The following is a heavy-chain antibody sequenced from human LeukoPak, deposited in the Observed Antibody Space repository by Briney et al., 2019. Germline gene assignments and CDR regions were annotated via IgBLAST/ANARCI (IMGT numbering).Heavy chain of an antibody. CDR1: GFIFSSYW. CDR3: ARDRDPGYNDSSGYRRVNAFDI. CDR2: IKQDGSEK. Sequence: PGGSLRLSCAASGFIFSSYWMSWVRQAPGKGLEWVANIKQDGSEKYYVDSVKGRFTISRDNAKNSLYLQMNSLRAEDTAVYYCARDRDPGYNDSSGYRRVNAFDIWGQGTMVTVSS. V-gene: IGHV3-7*01. D-gene: IGHD3-22*01. J-gene: IGHJ3*02.